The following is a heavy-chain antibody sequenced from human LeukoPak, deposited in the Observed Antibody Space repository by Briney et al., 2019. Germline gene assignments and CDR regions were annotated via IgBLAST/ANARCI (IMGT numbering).Heavy chain of an antibody. Sequence: PGGSLRLSCAASGFTFNNHWMHWVRQAPGKGLVWVSRINRDGSSTNYADSVKGRITISRDNAKNTLYLQMNSLRAEDTAVYYCARATTGMPDYWGQGTLVTVSS. V-gene: IGHV3-74*01. J-gene: IGHJ4*02. CDR2: INRDGSST. CDR3: ARATTGMPDY. D-gene: IGHD1-1*01. CDR1: GFTFNNHW.